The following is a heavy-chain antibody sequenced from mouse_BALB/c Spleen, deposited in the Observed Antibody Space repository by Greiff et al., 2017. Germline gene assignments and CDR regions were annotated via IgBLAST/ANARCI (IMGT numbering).Heavy chain of an antibody. CDR1: GYTFTDYE. V-gene: IGHV1-15*01. J-gene: IGHJ2*01. CDR3: TEGNVDY. CDR2: IDPETGGT. Sequence: QVQLQQSGAELVRPGASVTLSCKASGYTFTDYEMHWVKQTPVHGLEWIGAIDPETGGTAYNQKFKGKATLTADKSSSTAYMELRSLTSEDSAVYYCTEGNVDYWGQGTTLTVSS. D-gene: IGHD2-1*01.